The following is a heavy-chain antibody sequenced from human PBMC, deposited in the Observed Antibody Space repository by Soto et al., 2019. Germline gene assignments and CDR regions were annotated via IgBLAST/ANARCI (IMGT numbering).Heavy chain of an antibody. D-gene: IGHD3-22*01. Sequence: QITLKESGPTLVKPTQTLTLTCTFSGFSLSTSGVGVAWIRQPPGKALQWLALIYWDDDKRYSPSLKSRLTITKDTSKNQVVLTMTNMDPVDTATYHCVHRLHDSSGYPYAFDIWGQGTMVTVSS. J-gene: IGHJ3*02. CDR2: IYWDDDK. V-gene: IGHV2-5*02. CDR3: VHRLHDSSGYPYAFDI. CDR1: GFSLSTSGVG.